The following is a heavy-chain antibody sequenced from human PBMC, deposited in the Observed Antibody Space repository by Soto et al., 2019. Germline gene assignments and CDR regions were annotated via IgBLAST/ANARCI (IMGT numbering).Heavy chain of an antibody. CDR1: GVTFGSYA. D-gene: IGHD2-21*02. V-gene: IGHV3-23*01. J-gene: IGHJ4*02. CDR3: AKAPRLPLQRGDF. Sequence: GGALRLSCVASGVTFGSYAMACVRQAPGKGLEWVSTISGSGVSTYAADSVKSRVTISRENSKTTLYLQINSLRGEDTAVYYCAKAPRLPLQRGDFWGQGTLVTVSS. CDR2: ISGSGVST.